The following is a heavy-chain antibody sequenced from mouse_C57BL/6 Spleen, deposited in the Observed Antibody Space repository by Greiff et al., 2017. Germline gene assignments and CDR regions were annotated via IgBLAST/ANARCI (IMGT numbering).Heavy chain of an antibody. CDR1: GYSFTGYY. CDR2: INPSTGGT. V-gene: IGHV1-42*01. D-gene: IGHD4-1*01. Sequence: VQLQQSGPELVKPGASVKISCKASGYSFTGYYMNWVKQSPEKSLEWIGEINPSTGGTTYNQKFKAKATLTVDKSSSTAYMQLKSLTSEDSAVYYCANWDFDYWGQGTTLTVSS. CDR3: ANWDFDY. J-gene: IGHJ2*01.